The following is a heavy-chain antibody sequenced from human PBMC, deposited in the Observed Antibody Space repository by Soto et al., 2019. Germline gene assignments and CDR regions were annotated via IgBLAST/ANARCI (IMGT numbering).Heavy chain of an antibody. D-gene: IGHD1-20*01. J-gene: IGHJ4*02. CDR3: ARAEYNWNDVVDY. V-gene: IGHV3-21*01. CDR1: GFTFSSYG. CDR2: ISSSSSYI. Sequence: PGGSLRLSCAASGFTFSSYGMNWVRQAPGKGLEWVSSISSSSSYIYYADSVKGRFTISRDNARNSLYLQMNSLRAEDTAVYYCARAEYNWNDVVDYWGQGTLVTVSS.